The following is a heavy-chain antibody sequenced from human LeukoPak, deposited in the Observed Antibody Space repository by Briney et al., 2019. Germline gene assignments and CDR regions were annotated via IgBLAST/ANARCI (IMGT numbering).Heavy chain of an antibody. CDR2: ICPSRGT. V-gene: IGHV4-30-2*06. D-gene: IGHD2-21*01. CDR3: ASKGPEHLPTYFDH. Sequence: PSGTLSLTWSVSGGSISRGPYLGSWIRQWEGQGVGWICYICPSRGTTYNPSLSGRVAISLYTSSNPFTLMVTPVTAADTAFYYCASKGPEHLPTYFDHWGRGILVTVSS. J-gene: IGHJ4*02. CDR1: GGSISRGPYL.